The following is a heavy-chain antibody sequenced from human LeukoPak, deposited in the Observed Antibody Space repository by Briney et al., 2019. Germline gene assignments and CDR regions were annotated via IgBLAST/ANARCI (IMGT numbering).Heavy chain of an antibody. J-gene: IGHJ4*02. D-gene: IGHD4-17*01. CDR2: IIPIFGTA. CDR3: ARIGDYGDYEMDY. CDR1: GGTFSSYA. V-gene: IGHV1-69*13. Sequence: ASVKVSCKASGGTFSSYAISWVRRAPGQGLEWMGGIIPIFGTANYAQKFQGRVTITADESTSTAYMELSSLRSEDTAVYYCARIGDYGDYEMDYWGQGTLVTVSS.